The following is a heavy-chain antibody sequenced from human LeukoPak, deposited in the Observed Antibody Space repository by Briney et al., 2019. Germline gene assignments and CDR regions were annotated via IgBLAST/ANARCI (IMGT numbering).Heavy chain of an antibody. Sequence: SQTLSLTCTVSGGSISSGGYYWSWIRQHPGKGLEWIGYIYYSGSTYYNPPLKSRVTISVDTSKNQFSLKLSSVTAADTAVYYCARNYGSGSFLLDPWGQGTLVTVSS. CDR1: GGSISSGGYY. CDR2: IYYSGST. CDR3: ARNYGSGSFLLDP. D-gene: IGHD3-10*01. V-gene: IGHV4-31*03. J-gene: IGHJ5*02.